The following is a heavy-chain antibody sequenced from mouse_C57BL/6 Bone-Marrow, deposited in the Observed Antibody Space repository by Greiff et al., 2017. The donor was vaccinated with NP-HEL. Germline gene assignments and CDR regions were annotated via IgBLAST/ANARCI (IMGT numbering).Heavy chain of an antibody. V-gene: IGHV1-81*01. CDR3: ARLLYYYAMDY. J-gene: IGHJ4*01. Sequence: QVHVKQSGAELARPGASVKLSCKASGYTFTSYGISWVKQRTGQGLEWIGEIYPRSGNTYYNEKFKGKATLTADKSSSTAYMELRSLTSEDSAVYFCARLLYYYAMDYWGQGTSVTVSS. D-gene: IGHD6-5*01. CDR1: GYTFTSYG. CDR2: IYPRSGNT.